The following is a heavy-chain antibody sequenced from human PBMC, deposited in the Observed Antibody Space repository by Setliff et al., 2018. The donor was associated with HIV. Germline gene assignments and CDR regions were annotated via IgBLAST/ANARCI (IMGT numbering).Heavy chain of an antibody. J-gene: IGHJ3*02. CDR1: GGSISSGNYY. CDR2: IYYSGST. CDR3: ARTSPLYSRTFDAFDI. D-gene: IGHD6-13*01. V-gene: IGHV4-31*03. Sequence: SETLSLTCTVSGGSISSGNYYWSWIRQHPGKGLEWIGYIYYSGSTYYNPSLKSRVTMSVDTSKNQFSLKLSSVTAADTAVYFCARTSPLYSRTFDAFDIWGQGTMVTVSS.